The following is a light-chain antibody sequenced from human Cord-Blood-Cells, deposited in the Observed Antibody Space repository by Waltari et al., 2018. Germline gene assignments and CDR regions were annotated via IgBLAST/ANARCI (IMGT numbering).Light chain of an antibody. V-gene: IGLV2-14*03. Sequence: QSALTQPASVSGSPGQSITISCTGTSSYVGGYNYVSWYQHHPGKAPKLMIYDVSKRPSGVSNRFSGSKSGNTASLTISGLQAEDEADYYCSSYTSSSTLVFGGGTKLTVL. J-gene: IGLJ3*02. CDR2: DVS. CDR3: SSYTSSSTLV. CDR1: SSYVGGYNY.